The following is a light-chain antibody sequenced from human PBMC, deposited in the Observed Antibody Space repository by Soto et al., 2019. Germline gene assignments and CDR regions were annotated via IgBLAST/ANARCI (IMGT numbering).Light chain of an antibody. V-gene: IGKV1-5*03. CDR1: QTISSW. CDR2: KAS. J-gene: IGKJ1*01. CDR3: QHYNSYPVA. Sequence: DIQMTQSPSTLSAPVGDRVTITCRASQTISSWLAWYQQKPGKAPKLLIYKASSLESGVPSRFSGSGSGTEFTLTISSLQPDDFATYYCQHYNSYPVAFGQGTKVDIK.